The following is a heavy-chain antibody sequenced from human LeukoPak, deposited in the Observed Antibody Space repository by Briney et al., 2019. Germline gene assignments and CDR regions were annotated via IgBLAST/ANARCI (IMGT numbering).Heavy chain of an antibody. D-gene: IGHD2-2*01. CDR2: IYYSGST. CDR1: GGSISSSSYY. CDR3: ARDPSYKFLVVPAVAFDI. Sequence: SETLSLTCTVSGGSISSSSYYWGWIRQPPGKGLEWIGSIYYSGSTYYNPSLKSRVTISVDTSKKHFSLRLSSVTAADTAVYYCARDPSYKFLVVPAVAFDIWGRGTTVTVSS. V-gene: IGHV4-39*02. J-gene: IGHJ3*02.